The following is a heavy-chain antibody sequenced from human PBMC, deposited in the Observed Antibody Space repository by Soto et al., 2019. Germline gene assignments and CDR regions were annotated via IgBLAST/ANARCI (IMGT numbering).Heavy chain of an antibody. Sequence: GGSLRLSCAASGFTFSSYGMHWVRQAPGKGLEWVAVIWYDGSNKYYADSVKGRFTISRDNSKNTLYLQMNSLRAEDTAVYYCALGYCISTSCYAPLRYYYGMDVWGQGTTVTVSS. CDR1: GFTFSSYG. J-gene: IGHJ6*02. CDR2: IWYDGSNK. D-gene: IGHD2-2*01. CDR3: ALGYCISTSCYAPLRYYYGMDV. V-gene: IGHV3-33*01.